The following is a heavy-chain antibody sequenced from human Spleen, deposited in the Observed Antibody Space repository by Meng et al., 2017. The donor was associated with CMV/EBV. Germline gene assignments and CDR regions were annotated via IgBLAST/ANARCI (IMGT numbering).Heavy chain of an antibody. CDR2: IKEDGSEK. V-gene: IGHV3-7*03. CDR3: ARDNNWGPDY. J-gene: IGHJ4*02. CDR1: GFTFSSYW. D-gene: IGHD7-27*01. Sequence: GESLKISCTASGFTFSSYWMDWVRQAPGKGLEWVANIKEDGSEKNYVDSVKGRFTISRDNAKNSLYLQMNGLRVEDTAVYYCARDNNWGPDYWGQGTLVTVSS.